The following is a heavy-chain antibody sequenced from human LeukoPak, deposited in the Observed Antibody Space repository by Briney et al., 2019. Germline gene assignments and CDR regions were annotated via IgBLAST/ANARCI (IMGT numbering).Heavy chain of an antibody. D-gene: IGHD6-6*01. J-gene: IGHJ4*02. CDR1: GYSISSGYY. CDR2: INHSGST. CDR3: ARDSSSFDY. Sequence: SETLSLTCTVSGYSISSGYYWGWIRQPPGKGLEWIGSINHSGSTYYNPSLKSRVTISVDTSKNQFSLKLSSVTAADTAVYYCARDSSSFDYWGQGTLVTVSS. V-gene: IGHV4-38-2*02.